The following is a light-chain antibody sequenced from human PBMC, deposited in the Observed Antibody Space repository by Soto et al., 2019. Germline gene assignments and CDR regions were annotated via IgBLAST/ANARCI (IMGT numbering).Light chain of an antibody. CDR2: DAS. J-gene: IGKJ3*01. CDR3: QQRSNI. CDR1: ESTSGY. Sequence: EIVLTQSPATLSLSPGERSTLSCRAIESTSGYLAWYQQKPGQAPRLLIYDASNRATGIPARFSGSGSGTDFTLTISSLEPEDFAVYYCQQRSNIFGPGTKVDIK. V-gene: IGKV3-11*01.